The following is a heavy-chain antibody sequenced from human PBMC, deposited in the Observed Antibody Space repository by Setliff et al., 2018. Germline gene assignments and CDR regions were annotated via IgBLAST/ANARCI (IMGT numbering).Heavy chain of an antibody. J-gene: IGHJ4*02. CDR2: IYYSGST. V-gene: IGHV4-39*01. D-gene: IGHD3-22*01. CDR1: GGSISSSSYY. Sequence: SETLSLTCTVSGGSISSSSYYWGWIRQPPGKGLEWIGSIYYSGSTYYNPSLKSRVTISVDTSKNQFSLKLSSVTAADTAVYYCARYNYYDSSGYFLPFDYRGQGTLVTVS. CDR3: ARYNYYDSSGYFLPFDY.